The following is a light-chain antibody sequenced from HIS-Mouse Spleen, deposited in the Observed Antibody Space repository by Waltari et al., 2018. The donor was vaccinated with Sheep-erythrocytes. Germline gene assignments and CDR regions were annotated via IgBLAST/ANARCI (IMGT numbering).Light chain of an antibody. CDR2: DVS. CDR1: SSDVGGYHY. V-gene: IGLV2-11*01. J-gene: IGLJ1*01. Sequence: QSALTQPRSVSGSPGQSVTISCTGTSSDVGGYHYFYWYQQHPDKAPKPLIYDVSNRPSGVPDRFSGSKSGNTASLTISGLQAEDEADYYCCSYAGSYNHVFATGTKVTVL. CDR3: CSYAGSYNHV.